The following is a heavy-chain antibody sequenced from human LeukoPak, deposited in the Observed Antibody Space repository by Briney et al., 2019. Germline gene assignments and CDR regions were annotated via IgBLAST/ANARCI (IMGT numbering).Heavy chain of an antibody. D-gene: IGHD4-11*01. V-gene: IGHV3-49*04. J-gene: IGHJ4*02. CDR1: GFTFGDYA. CDR3: TRGPLTVTTGDY. Sequence: GGSLRLSCTASGFTFGDYAMSWVRQAPGKGLEWVGFIRSKAYGGTTEYAASVKGRFTISRDDSKSIAYLQMNSLKTEDTAVYYCTRGPLTVTTGDYWGQGTLVTVSS. CDR2: IRSKAYGGTT.